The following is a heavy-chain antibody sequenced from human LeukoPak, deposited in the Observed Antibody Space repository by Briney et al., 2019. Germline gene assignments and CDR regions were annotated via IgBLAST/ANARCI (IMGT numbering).Heavy chain of an antibody. D-gene: IGHD1-26*01. V-gene: IGHV3-74*01. CDR2: INSDGRSA. CDR3: ARDSRGSLDAFDI. J-gene: IGHJ3*02. CDR1: GFTFSSYW. Sequence: PGGSLRLSCAASGFTFSSYWMHWVRQTPGKGLMWVSRINSDGRSATYADSVKGRFTISRDNAKNTLYLQRNSLRAEGTAVYYCARDSRGSLDAFDIWGQGTMVTVSS.